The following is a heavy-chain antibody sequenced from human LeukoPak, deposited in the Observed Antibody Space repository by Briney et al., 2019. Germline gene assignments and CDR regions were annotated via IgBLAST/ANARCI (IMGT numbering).Heavy chain of an antibody. CDR2: IYYSGST. Sequence: SETLSLTCTVSGDSINSGSYYWVWIRQPPGKGLEWIGSIYYSGSTYYSPSLKSRVTISVDTSKIQFSLRLSSVTAADTAVYYCARVGVFGVVSDSWGQGILVTVS. CDR1: GDSINSGSYY. J-gene: IGHJ4*02. CDR3: ARVGVFGVVSDS. D-gene: IGHD3-3*01. V-gene: IGHV4-39*01.